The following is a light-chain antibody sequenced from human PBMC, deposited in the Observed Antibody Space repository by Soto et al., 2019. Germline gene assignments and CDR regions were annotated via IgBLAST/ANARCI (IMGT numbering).Light chain of an antibody. Sequence: DIVMTQSPDSLAVSLGERATINCKSSQSVLYSSNNKNYLAWYQQKPGQPPKLLIYWASTRESGVPDRFSGSGSGTDFTLTISILQDVDVAVYYCQQYYNTPNTFGPGTKLEIK. CDR1: QSVLYSSNNKNY. V-gene: IGKV4-1*01. J-gene: IGKJ2*01. CDR2: WAS. CDR3: QQYYNTPNT.